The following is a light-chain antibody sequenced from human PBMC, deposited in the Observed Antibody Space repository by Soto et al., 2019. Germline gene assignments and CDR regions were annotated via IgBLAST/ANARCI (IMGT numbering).Light chain of an antibody. V-gene: IGKV3-20*01. CDR3: QQYGSIPWT. CDR2: DAS. Sequence: EIVMTQSPATLSVSPGQRATLSCSASESVSTFLAWYQQKPGQAPRLLTYDASSRATGIPDRFSGSGSGTDFTLTISRLEPEDFAVYYCQQYGSIPWTFGQGTKVDIK. J-gene: IGKJ1*01. CDR1: ESVSTF.